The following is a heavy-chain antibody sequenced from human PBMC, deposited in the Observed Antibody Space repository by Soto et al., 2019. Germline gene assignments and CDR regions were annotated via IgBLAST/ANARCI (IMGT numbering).Heavy chain of an antibody. CDR3: VMATGTTFRLGNPYFAY. Sequence: QVQLVQSGAEVKKPGSSVKVSCKASGGTFSSYAISWVRQAPGQGLEWMGGIIPIFGTANYAQKFQGRVTITADESTSTACMGLSSLRSEDTAVYYCVMATGTTFRLGNPYFAYWGQGTLVTVSS. CDR1: GGTFSSYA. J-gene: IGHJ4*02. D-gene: IGHD1-7*01. CDR2: IIPIFGTA. V-gene: IGHV1-69*12.